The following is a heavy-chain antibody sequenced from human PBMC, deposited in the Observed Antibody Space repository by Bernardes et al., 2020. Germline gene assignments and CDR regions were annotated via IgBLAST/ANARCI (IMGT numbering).Heavy chain of an antibody. CDR1: GGSISSSSHY. CDR3: ARGTSDYLSWFDP. CDR2: IYYSGST. D-gene: IGHD4-17*01. V-gene: IGHV4-39*01. J-gene: IGHJ5*02. Sequence: SETLPLTCTVSGGSISSSSHYWGWIRQPPGKGLEWIGSIYYSGSTYYNASVKSRVTISIDTSKNQFSLKLSSVTATDTAVYYCARGTSDYLSWFDPWGQGTLVTVSS.